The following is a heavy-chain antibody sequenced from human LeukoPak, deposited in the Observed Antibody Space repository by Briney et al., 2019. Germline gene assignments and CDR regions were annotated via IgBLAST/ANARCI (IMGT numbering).Heavy chain of an antibody. V-gene: IGHV3-30*18. CDR1: GFTFNYYG. CDR3: AKGDVNTSLVLDY. Sequence: ALRLSCAASGFTFNYYGIHWVRQAPGKGLEWVAVISYDGNNKFYADSVKGRFAISRDNSKNTLYLQMNSLRDEDTAVYYCAKGDVNTSLVLDYWGQGTLVTVSS. CDR2: ISYDGNNK. D-gene: IGHD6-13*01. J-gene: IGHJ4*02.